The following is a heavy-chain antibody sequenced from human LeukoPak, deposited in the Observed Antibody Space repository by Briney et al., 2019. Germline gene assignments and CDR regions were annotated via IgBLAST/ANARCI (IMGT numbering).Heavy chain of an antibody. CDR1: GLTFSTYW. Sequence: GGSLRLSCAASGLTFSTYWMNWVRQAPGKGLEWVAKIKEDGSEKYYVDSVKGRFTISRDNAKNSLYLQMNSLRAEDTAMYYCARVTGDTSSYRPCNYWGQGTLVTVSS. J-gene: IGHJ4*02. D-gene: IGHD3-22*01. V-gene: IGHV3-7*01. CDR3: ARVTGDTSSYRPCNY. CDR2: IKEDGSEK.